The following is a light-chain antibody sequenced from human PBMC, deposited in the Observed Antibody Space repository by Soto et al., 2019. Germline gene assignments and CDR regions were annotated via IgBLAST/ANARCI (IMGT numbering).Light chain of an antibody. CDR3: CSYARTSTSV. Sequence: QSVLTQPASVSGSPGQSITISCTGTSSDVGSYNLVSWYQQHPGKAPKLMIYEDNKRPSGVSNRFSVSKSGYTASLKIYGLQAEDEADYYCCSYARTSTSVFGSGTKVTVL. CDR2: EDN. J-gene: IGLJ1*01. CDR1: SSDVGSYNL. V-gene: IGLV2-23*01.